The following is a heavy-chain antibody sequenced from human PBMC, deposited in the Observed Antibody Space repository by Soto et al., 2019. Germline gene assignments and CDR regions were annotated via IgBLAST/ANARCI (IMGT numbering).Heavy chain of an antibody. V-gene: IGHV3-53*01. CDR2: IYSGGST. J-gene: IGHJ3*02. CDR3: ARVDVEMATNQAFDI. CDR1: GFTVSSNY. D-gene: IGHD5-12*01. Sequence: EVRLVESGGGLIQPGGSLRLSCAASGFTVSSNYMSWVRQAPGKGLEWVSVIYSGGSTYYADSVKGRFTISRDNSKNTLELQMNSLRAEDTAVYYCARVDVEMATNQAFDIWGQGTMVTVSS.